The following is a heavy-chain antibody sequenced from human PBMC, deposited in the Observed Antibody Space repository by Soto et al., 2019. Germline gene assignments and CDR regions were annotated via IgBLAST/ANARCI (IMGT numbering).Heavy chain of an antibody. CDR3: ARGRGLAAASGY. Sequence: QVQLVESGGGVVQPGRSLRLSCAASGFTFSSYAMHWVRQAPGKGLEWVAVISYDGSNKYYADSVKGRFTISRDNSKNTLYLQMNSLRAEDTAVYYCARGRGLAAASGYCGPATLVTVSS. D-gene: IGHD6-13*01. J-gene: IGHJ4*02. V-gene: IGHV3-30-3*01. CDR2: ISYDGSNK. CDR1: GFTFSSYA.